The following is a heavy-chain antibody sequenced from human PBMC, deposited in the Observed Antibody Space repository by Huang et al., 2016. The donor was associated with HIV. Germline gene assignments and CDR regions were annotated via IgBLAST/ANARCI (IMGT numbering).Heavy chain of an antibody. CDR3: ATVDYYDTSGPQRGYFDN. V-gene: IGHV1-69*01. CDR1: GGSFRNFA. D-gene: IGHD3-22*01. J-gene: IGHJ4*02. CDR2: ISPTLGTA. Sequence: QVQLVQSGAEVKKPGSSVKVSCKASGGSFRNFAIGWVRQATGQGLEWMGGISPTLGTANYAQKCQGRVTIIADESTSTAYMELSSLRSEDTAVYYCATVDYYDTSGPQRGYFDNWGQGTLVTVSS.